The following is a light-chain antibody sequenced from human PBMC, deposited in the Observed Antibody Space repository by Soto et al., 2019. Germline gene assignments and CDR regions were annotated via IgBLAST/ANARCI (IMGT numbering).Light chain of an antibody. CDR2: GGS. Sequence: EVVLTQSPGTLSLSPGERATLSCRASQSFSSNYLAWYQQKPGQAPRLLIYGGSSRATGTPDRFSGSGSGTDFTLTISRLEPEDFAVYYCQQCGSSPRTFGQGTKV. J-gene: IGKJ1*01. CDR3: QQCGSSPRT. CDR1: QSFSSNY. V-gene: IGKV3-20*01.